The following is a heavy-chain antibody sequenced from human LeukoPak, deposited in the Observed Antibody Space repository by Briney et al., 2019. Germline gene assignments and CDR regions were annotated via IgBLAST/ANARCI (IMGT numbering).Heavy chain of an antibody. CDR2: IYYSETI. CDR1: GGPISSSSYY. V-gene: IGHV4-39*01. Sequence: PSETLSLTCTVSGGPISSSSYYWGWIRQPPGKGLEWIGSIYYSETIYYNPSLESRVTLSLDTSKNQFSLKLTSVTAADTAVYCARQVADYYYYYLGVWGKGTTVTVSS. J-gene: IGHJ6*03. CDR3: ARQVADYYYYYLGV.